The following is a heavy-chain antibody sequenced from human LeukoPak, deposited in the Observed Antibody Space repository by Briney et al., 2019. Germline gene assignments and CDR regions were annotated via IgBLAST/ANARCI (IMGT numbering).Heavy chain of an antibody. J-gene: IGHJ2*01. CDR2: IYYSGST. D-gene: IGHD5-24*01. CDR1: GGSISSYY. CDR3: ARHVEMATYWYFDL. V-gene: IGHV4-59*08. Sequence: SGTLSLTCTVSGGSISSYYWSWIRQPPGKGLEWIGYIYYSGSTNYNPSLKSRVTISVDTSKNQFSLKLSSVTAADTAVYYCARHVEMATYWYFDLWGRGTLVTVSS.